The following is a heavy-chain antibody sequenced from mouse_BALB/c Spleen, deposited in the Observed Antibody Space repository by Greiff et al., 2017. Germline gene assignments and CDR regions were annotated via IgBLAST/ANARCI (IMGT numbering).Heavy chain of an antibody. V-gene: IGHV1-80*01. Sequence: VQLQQSGAELVRPGSSVKISCKASGYAFSSYWMNWVKQRPGQGLEWIGQIYPGDGDTNYNGKFKGKATLTADKSSSTAYMQLSSLTSEDSAVYFCANYYGSSYWYFDVWGAGTTVTFSS. CDR3: ANYYGSSYWYFDV. CDR2: IYPGDGDT. CDR1: GYAFSSYW. D-gene: IGHD1-1*01. J-gene: IGHJ1*01.